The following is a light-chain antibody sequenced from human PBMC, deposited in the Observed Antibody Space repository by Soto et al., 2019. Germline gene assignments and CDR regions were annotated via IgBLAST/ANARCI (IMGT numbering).Light chain of an antibody. CDR3: QHYKTWPLA. Sequence: EIVMTQSPATLSVSPGERVTLSCRASQSVGGDLAWYQRKPGQAPRLLIYGASSRAPGIPARFSGSGSGTEFTLTISSLQSEDFAVYYCQHYKTWPLAFGGGTKVDIK. V-gene: IGKV3-15*01. J-gene: IGKJ4*01. CDR1: QSVGGD. CDR2: GAS.